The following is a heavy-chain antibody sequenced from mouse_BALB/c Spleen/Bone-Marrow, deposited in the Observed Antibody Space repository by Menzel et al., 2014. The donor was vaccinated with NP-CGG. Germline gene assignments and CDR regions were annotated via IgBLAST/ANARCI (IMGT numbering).Heavy chain of an antibody. CDR1: GITFRNFG. V-gene: IGHV5-17*02. CDR2: ISSGSSTI. Sequence: VQLKESGGGLVQPGGPRKLSCAASGITFRNFGMHWVRQAPEKGLEWVAYISSGSSTIYYADTLKGRFTISRDNPKNTLFLQMTSLRSEDTAMYYCARIGRARGYAMDYWGQGTSVTVSS. CDR3: ARIGRARGYAMDY. D-gene: IGHD3-3*01. J-gene: IGHJ4*01.